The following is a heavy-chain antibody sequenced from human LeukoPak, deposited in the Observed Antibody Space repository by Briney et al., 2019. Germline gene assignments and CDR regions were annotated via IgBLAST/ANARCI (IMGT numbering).Heavy chain of an antibody. CDR3: ARVPGDY. J-gene: IGHJ4*02. V-gene: IGHV3-21*01. CDR2: ISSSNNYI. CDR1: GFTFISYS. Sequence: GGSLRLSCAASGFTFISYSMNWVRQVPGKGLECVSSISSSNNYIYYADSVKGRFTISRDNAKNSLYLQMNYLRAEDTAVYYCARVPGDYWGQGPLVTVSS.